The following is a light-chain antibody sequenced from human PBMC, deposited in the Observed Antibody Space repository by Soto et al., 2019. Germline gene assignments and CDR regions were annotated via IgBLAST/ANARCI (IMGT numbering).Light chain of an antibody. CDR2: EVN. CDR1: SSDVGSYNL. J-gene: IGLJ7*01. CDR3: CSYSGSSAAAV. V-gene: IGLV2-23*02. Sequence: QSVLTQPASVSGSPGQSITISCTGTSSDVGSYNLVSWYQQQPGEAPKLMIFEVNKRPSGVSNRFSGSKSGNTASLTISGLQAEDYAVDYCCSYSGSSAAAVFGGGTQLTVL.